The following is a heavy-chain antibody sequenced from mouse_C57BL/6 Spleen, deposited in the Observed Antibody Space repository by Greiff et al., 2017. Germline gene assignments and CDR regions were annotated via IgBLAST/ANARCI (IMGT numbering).Heavy chain of an antibody. CDR1: GYTFTSYW. Sequence: QVQLQQPGAELVKPGASVKLSCKASGYTFTSYWMHWVKQRPGQGLEWIGMIHPNSGSTNYNEKFKSKATLTVDKSSSTAYMQLSSLTSEDSAVYYCAPIYYDYDFDYWGQGTTLTVSS. CDR3: APIYYDYDFDY. J-gene: IGHJ2*01. CDR2: IHPNSGST. V-gene: IGHV1-64*01. D-gene: IGHD2-4*01.